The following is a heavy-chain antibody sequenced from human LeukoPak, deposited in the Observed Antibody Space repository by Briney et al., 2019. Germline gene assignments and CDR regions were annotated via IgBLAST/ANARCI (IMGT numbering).Heavy chain of an antibody. CDR2: FDPEDGET. D-gene: IGHD6-13*01. CDR1: GYTLTELS. J-gene: IGHJ5*02. V-gene: IGHV1-24*01. CDR3: ATGVLRYSSSWFGGVQYNWFDP. Sequence: ASVKVSCKVSGYTLTELSMHWVRQAPGKGLEWMGGFDPEDGETIYAQKFQGRVTMTEDTSTDTAYMELSSLRSEDTAVYYCATGVLRYSSSWFGGVQYNWFDPWGQGTLVTVSS.